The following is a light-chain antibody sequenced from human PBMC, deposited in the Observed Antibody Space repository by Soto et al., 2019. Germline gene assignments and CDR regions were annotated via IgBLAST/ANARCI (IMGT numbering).Light chain of an antibody. CDR1: SSDIGDYNS. CDR2: DVS. J-gene: IGLJ2*01. Sequence: QSALTQPASVSGSPGQSITISCTGTSSDIGDYNSVSWYQHHPGKAPKLMIYDVSSRPSGVSNRFSGSKSGNTASLTISGLQAEDEAHYYCSSYTSISTSVVFGGGTKLTVL. CDR3: SSYTSISTSVV. V-gene: IGLV2-14*03.